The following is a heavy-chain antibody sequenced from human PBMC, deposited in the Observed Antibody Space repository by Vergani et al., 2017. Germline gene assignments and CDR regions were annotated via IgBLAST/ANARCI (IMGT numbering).Heavy chain of an antibody. J-gene: IGHJ4*02. D-gene: IGHD2-2*01. Sequence: EVQLVESGGGLVQPGGSLRLSCAASGFTFSNYWMSWVRQAPGKGLEWVANIKQDGSEKYYVDSVKGRFTISRDNAKNSLYLQMNSLRAEDTAVYYCASKRCSSTSCFFDYWGQGTLVTVSS. CDR2: IKQDGSEK. CDR1: GFTFSNYW. V-gene: IGHV3-7*01. CDR3: ASKRCSSTSCFFDY.